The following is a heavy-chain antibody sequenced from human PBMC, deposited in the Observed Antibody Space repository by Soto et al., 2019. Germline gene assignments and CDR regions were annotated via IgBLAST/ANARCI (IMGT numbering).Heavy chain of an antibody. CDR3: ARGEGKWMVPEYYYGMDV. Sequence: ASVKVSCKASGYTFTSYAMHWVRQAPGQRLEWMGWINAGNGNTKYSQKFQGRVTITRDTSASTAYMELRSLRSDDTAVYYCARGEGKWMVPEYYYGMDVWGQGTTVTVSS. CDR2: INAGNGNT. V-gene: IGHV1-3*01. D-gene: IGHD6-19*01. CDR1: GYTFTSYA. J-gene: IGHJ6*02.